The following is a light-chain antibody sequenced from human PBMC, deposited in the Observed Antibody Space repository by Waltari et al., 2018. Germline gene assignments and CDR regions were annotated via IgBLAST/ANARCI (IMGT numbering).Light chain of an antibody. CDR1: QGIAKY. J-gene: IGKJ5*01. CDR3: QQYYSPPLT. V-gene: IGKV1-33*01. Sequence: DIQMTQSPSSLSASVGDRITITCQASQGIAKYLNWYQQKPGKAPNLLIYGASTRESGVPDRFSGSGSGTDFTLTISTLQPEDVAVYYCQQYYSPPLTFGQGTRLEI. CDR2: GAS.